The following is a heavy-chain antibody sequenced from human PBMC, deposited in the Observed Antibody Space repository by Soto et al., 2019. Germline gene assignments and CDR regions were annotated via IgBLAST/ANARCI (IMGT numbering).Heavy chain of an antibody. V-gene: IGHV4-59*01. Sequence: QVQLQESGPGLVKPSETLSLTCTVSGGPTHSYYWAWIRQPPGKGLEWMGYVYYNGDTNYNPSLKSRVTISVDASRHQFSLKLTSVTPADTAVYYCARGHGHGGSSFDFWGQGTLVTVSS. J-gene: IGHJ4*02. CDR2: VYYNGDT. CDR1: GGPTHSYY. D-gene: IGHD2-15*01. CDR3: ARGHGHGGSSFDF.